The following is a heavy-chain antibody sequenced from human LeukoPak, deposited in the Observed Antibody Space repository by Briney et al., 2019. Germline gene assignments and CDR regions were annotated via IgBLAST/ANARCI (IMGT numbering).Heavy chain of an antibody. CDR3: ARASGLTRTRFGELWDAFDI. V-gene: IGHV1-69*13. CDR2: IIPMFATP. Sequence: ASLKVSCKASGGTISSYAISWVRQAPGQGLEWMGGIIPMFATPNYAQKFKGRVTISADEFINTAFMEMSRLRSEDTAVYCCARASGLTRTRFGELWDAFDIWGQGTMVSVSS. J-gene: IGHJ3*02. CDR1: GGTISSYA. D-gene: IGHD3-16*01.